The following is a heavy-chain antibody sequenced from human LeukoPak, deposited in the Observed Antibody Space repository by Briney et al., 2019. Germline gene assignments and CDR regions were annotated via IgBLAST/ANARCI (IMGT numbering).Heavy chain of an antibody. J-gene: IGHJ4*02. CDR2: ISSDGSST. CDR1: GFTFRNHW. D-gene: IGHD6-6*01. V-gene: IGHV3-74*03. CDR3: ARDQRVTGRPDIDY. Sequence: GGSLRLSCAASGFTFRNHWMHWVRQTPGEGLGWGSRISSDGSSTTYADSVKGRFTISRDNAKNTLYLQMNNLRAEDTAMYYCARDQRVTGRPDIDYWGQGTLVIVSS.